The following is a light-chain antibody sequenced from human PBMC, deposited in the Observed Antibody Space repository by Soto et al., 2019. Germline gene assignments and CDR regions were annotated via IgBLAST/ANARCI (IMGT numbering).Light chain of an antibody. V-gene: IGLV2-11*01. CDR2: DVR. Sequence: QSALTQPPSVSGSPGQSVTISCSGTSSDVGGYSFVSWYQQHPGNTPKLIIYDVRNPPSGVPARFSGSKSVNTASLTISGLQAEEEAHYYCCSYAGMYAVIFGGGTKVTVL. CDR3: CSYAGMYAVI. J-gene: IGLJ2*01. CDR1: SSDVGGYSF.